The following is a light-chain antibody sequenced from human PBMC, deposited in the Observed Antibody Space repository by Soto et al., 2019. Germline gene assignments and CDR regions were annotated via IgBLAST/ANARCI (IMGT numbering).Light chain of an antibody. CDR3: QQSSSAPPYT. V-gene: IGKV1-39*01. J-gene: IGKJ2*01. CDR2: GAF. CDR1: QPINTY. Sequence: DIQMTQSPSSLSASVGDRVTITCRASQPINTYLNWYHLAPGKAPRLLIYGAFTLQSGVPSRFSGSGFGTDFTLTISGLRPEDIGSYYCQQSSSAPPYTFGQGTKLEIK.